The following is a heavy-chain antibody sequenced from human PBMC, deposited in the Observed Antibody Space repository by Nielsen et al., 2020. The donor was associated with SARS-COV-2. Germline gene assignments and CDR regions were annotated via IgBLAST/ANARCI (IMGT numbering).Heavy chain of an antibody. CDR2: INAYNGNT. J-gene: IGHJ6*02. CDR1: GYTFSSYG. V-gene: IGHV1-18*01. Sequence: ASVKVSCKASGYTFSSYGITWVRQDPGQGLERMGWINAYNGNTNYAERFQGRVTMTTGTSTSTAYMELRSLRSDDTAVYYCARDIRSSSQYSYNYYGMDVWGQGTTVTVSS. D-gene: IGHD6-6*01. CDR3: ARDIRSSSQYSYNYYGMDV.